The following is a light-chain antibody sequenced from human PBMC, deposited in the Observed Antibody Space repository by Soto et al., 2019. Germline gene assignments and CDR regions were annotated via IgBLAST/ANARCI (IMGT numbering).Light chain of an antibody. J-gene: IGKJ4*01. V-gene: IGKV1-39*01. CDR1: QYISDY. CDR3: QQSYSTPALT. CDR2: SAS. Sequence: EIQMIQSPSSLSASVRDSLTIACQASQYISDYLHWYQQKPXKAPKLXXFSASTLQSGVPSRFSGSGSGTDLTLTISSLQTEDFANYYCQQSYSTPALTFGGGTKVDTK.